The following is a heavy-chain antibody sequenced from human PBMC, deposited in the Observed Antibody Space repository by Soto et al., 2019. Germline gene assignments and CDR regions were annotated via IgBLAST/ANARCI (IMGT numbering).Heavy chain of an antibody. V-gene: IGHV3-74*01. Sequence: GGSLRLSCAASGFTFSTYWMHWVRQAPGKGLVWVSRINSDGSNTTYADSVKGRFSISRDNAKNTLYLQMNSLRAEDTAVYYCARDRNLVVAGWTGFDPWGQGTLVTVSS. CDR2: INSDGSNT. D-gene: IGHD6-19*01. CDR1: GFTFSTYW. J-gene: IGHJ5*02. CDR3: ARDRNLVVAGWTGFDP.